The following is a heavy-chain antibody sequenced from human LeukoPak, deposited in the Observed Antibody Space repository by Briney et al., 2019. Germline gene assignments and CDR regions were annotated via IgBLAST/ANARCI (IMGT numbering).Heavy chain of an antibody. V-gene: IGHV4-59*01. CDR1: GGSISSYY. CDR2: IYYSGST. D-gene: IGHD5-18*01. J-gene: IGHJ4*02. CDR3: ARETNVDTAMGAFDY. Sequence: KASETLSLTCTVSGGSISSYYWSWIQQPPGKGLEWIGYIYYSGSTNYNPSLKSRVTISVDTSKNQFSLKLSSVTAADTAVYYCARETNVDTAMGAFDYWGQGTLVTVSS.